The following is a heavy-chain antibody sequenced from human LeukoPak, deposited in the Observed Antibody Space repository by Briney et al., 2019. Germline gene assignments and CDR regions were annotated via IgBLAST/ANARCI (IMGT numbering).Heavy chain of an antibody. CDR1: GFTFSSYS. CDR3: ARDRGGSYSAIDY. CDR2: ISSSSITI. V-gene: IGHV3-48*04. J-gene: IGHJ4*02. Sequence: GGSLRLSCAASGFTFSSYSLNWVRQAPGKGLEWVSFISSSSITIYYADSVKGRFTISRDNAEKSLYLQMNSLRVEDTAVYYCARDRGGSYSAIDYWGQGTLVTVSS. D-gene: IGHD2-15*01.